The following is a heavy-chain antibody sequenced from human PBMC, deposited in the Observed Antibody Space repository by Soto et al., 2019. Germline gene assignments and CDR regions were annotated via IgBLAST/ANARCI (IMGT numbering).Heavy chain of an antibody. CDR3: AREVSEEMATITDNSFDY. J-gene: IGHJ4*02. CDR1: GGSFSGYY. D-gene: IGHD5-12*01. V-gene: IGHV4-34*01. CDR2: INHSGST. Sequence: SDTLYLTCAVYGGSFSGYYWSWIRQPPGKGLEWIGEINHSGSTNYNPSLKSRVTISVDTSKNQFSLKLSSVTAADTAVYYCAREVSEEMATITDNSFDYWGQGTLVTVSS.